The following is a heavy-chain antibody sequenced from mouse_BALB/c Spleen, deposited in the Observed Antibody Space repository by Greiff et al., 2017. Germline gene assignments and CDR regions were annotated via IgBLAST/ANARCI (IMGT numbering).Heavy chain of an antibody. CDR1: GYTFTSYY. V-gene: IGHV1S56*01. CDR2: IYPGNVNT. J-gene: IGHJ4*01. CDR3: ARGLTTNAMDY. Sequence: QVQLQQSGPELVKPGASVRISCKASGYTFTSYYIHWVKQRPGQGLEWIGWIYPGNVNTKYNEKFKGKATLTADKSSSTAYMQLSSLTSEDSAVYFCARGLTTNAMDYWGQGTSVTVSS. D-gene: IGHD1-1*01.